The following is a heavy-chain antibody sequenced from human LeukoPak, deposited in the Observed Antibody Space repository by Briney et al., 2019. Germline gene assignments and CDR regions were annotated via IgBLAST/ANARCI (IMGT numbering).Heavy chain of an antibody. J-gene: IGHJ4*02. V-gene: IGHV4-39*01. Sequence: SETLSLTRTLSGGSISSNNYYWGWTRQPPGKGLEWIASIYYSGSTYYNPSLKSRVTISVDTSKNQFSLRLSSVTAADTAVYYCARRPLYGSGSTSPTTDYWGQGTLVTVSS. CDR3: ARRPLYGSGSTSPTTDY. D-gene: IGHD3-10*01. CDR2: IYYSGST. CDR1: GGSISSNNYY.